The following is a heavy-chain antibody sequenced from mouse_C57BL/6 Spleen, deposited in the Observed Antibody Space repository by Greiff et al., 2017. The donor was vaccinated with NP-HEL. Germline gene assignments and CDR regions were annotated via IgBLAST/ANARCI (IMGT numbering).Heavy chain of an antibody. CDR3: AREGIYYGNHWFAY. J-gene: IGHJ3*01. CDR2: INPNNGGT. D-gene: IGHD2-1*01. Sequence: VQLQQSGPELVKPGASVKIPCKASGYTFTNYNMDWVKQSHGKSLEWIGDINPNNGGTIYNQKFKGKATLTVDKSSSTAYMELRSLTSEDTAVYYCAREGIYYGNHWFAYWGQGTLVTVSA. V-gene: IGHV1-18*01. CDR1: GYTFTNYN.